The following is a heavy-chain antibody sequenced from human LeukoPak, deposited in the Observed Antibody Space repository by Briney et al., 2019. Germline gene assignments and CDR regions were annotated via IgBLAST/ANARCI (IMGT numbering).Heavy chain of an antibody. Sequence: KPSETLSLTCTVPGGSISSSNYYWGWIRQPPGKGLEWIGSIYNSGYTYYNPSLQSRVTISVDTSKNQFSVKVSSVTPTDTAVYYCARGTSTPYYFDFWGQGTLVTVSS. CDR1: GGSISSSNYY. J-gene: IGHJ4*02. CDR2: IYNSGYT. CDR3: ARGTSTPYYFDF. V-gene: IGHV4-39*01. D-gene: IGHD1-7*01.